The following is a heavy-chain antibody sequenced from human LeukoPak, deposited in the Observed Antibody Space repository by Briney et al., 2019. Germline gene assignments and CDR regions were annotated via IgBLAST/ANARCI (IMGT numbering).Heavy chain of an antibody. CDR1: GFTFSSYS. V-gene: IGHV3-33*01. J-gene: IGHJ3*01. D-gene: IGHD3-10*01. CDR3: ARDVPGSGNYYPDASDF. CDR2: IWYDGSNT. Sequence: PGGSLRLSCAASGFTFSSYSMHWVRQAPGKGLEWVAAIWYDGSNTYYVDSVKGRFAISRDNSKNTLFLQMNSLRAGDTAVYYCARDVPGSGNYYPDASDFWGQGTMVTVSS.